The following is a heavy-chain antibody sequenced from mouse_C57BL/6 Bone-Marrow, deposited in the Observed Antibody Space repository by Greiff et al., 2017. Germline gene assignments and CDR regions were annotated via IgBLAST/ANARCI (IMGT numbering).Heavy chain of an antibody. Sequence: QVQLQQPGAELVKPGASVKMSCKASGYTFTSYWITWVKQRPGQGLEWIGDIYPGSGSTNYNEKFKSKATLTVDTSSSTAYMQLSSLTSEDSAVYYCAIWGVYSNYWYFDVWGTGTTVTVSS. V-gene: IGHV1-55*01. CDR3: AIWGVYSNYWYFDV. CDR1: GYTFTSYW. D-gene: IGHD2-5*01. CDR2: IYPGSGST. J-gene: IGHJ1*03.